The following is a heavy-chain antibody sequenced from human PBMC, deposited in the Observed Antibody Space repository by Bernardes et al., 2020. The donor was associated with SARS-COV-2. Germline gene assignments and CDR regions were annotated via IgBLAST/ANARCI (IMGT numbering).Heavy chain of an antibody. J-gene: IGHJ6*02. CDR2: MSYDGNNK. CDR3: ARDMYDYGDYIYHYHPLDV. D-gene: IGHD4-17*01. CDR1: GFIFRSSG. Sequence: VGSLILSCAASGFIFRSSGMHWVRQAPGPGLAWVAVMSYDGNNKYYADSVKGRFTISRDSSKNTLYLQMNSLRAEDTAVYFCARDMYDYGDYIYHYHPLDVWGQGTTVTVSS. V-gene: IGHV3-30*03.